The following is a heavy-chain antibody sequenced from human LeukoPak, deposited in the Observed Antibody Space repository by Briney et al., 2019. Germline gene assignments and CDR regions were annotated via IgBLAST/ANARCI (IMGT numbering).Heavy chain of an antibody. CDR2: ISGSGGST. CDR3: AKTITMVAAYYYGMDV. D-gene: IGHD3-10*01. J-gene: IGHJ6*02. CDR1: GLTFSSYA. V-gene: IGHV3-23*01. Sequence: GGSLRLSCAASGLTFSSYAMSWVRQAPGKGLEWVSAISGSGGSTYYADSVKGRFTISRDNSKNTLFLQMNSLRAEDTAVYYCAKTITMVAAYYYGMDVWGQGTTVTVSS.